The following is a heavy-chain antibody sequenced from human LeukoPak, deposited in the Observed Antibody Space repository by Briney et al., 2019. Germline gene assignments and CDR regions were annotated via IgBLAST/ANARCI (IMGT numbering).Heavy chain of an antibody. V-gene: IGHV4-59*01. Sequence: PSETLSLTCTVSGASISSYYWNGIRQTPSNGLEWIASIYNGGNINYNPSLKSRVTISMDTSKSHFSLSLSSVTAADTAVYFCARASDIAVTGFDCWGQGLLVTVSA. D-gene: IGHD6-19*01. J-gene: IGHJ4*02. CDR3: ARASDIAVTGFDC. CDR1: GASISSYY. CDR2: IYNGGNI.